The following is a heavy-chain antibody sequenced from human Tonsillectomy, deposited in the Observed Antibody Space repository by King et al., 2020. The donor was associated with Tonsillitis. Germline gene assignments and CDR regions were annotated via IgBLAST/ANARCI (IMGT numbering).Heavy chain of an antibody. D-gene: IGHD3-16*01. Sequence: QQVQSGGGLVQPGGSLRLSCAASGFTFSNAWMTWVRQAPGKGLEWVGRIKSKTDGVTTDYAAPVQGKFTISRDDSKSTLYLQMNSLQTEDTALYYCAAERTPGDYVNRLREPGGMDVWGEGATVTVSS. J-gene: IGHJ6*01. V-gene: IGHV3-15*05. CDR1: GFTFSNAW. CDR2: IKSKTDGVTT. CDR3: AAERTPGDYVNRLREPGGMDV.